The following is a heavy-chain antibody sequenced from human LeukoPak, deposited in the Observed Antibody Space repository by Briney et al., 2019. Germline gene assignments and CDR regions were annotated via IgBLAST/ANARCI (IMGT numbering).Heavy chain of an antibody. J-gene: IGHJ4*02. V-gene: IGHV3-7*01. CDR1: GFTFSSYW. CDR3: ARDRTGNDY. CDR2: IKEDGSEK. Sequence: GGSLRLSCAASGFTFSSYWMSWIRQAPGKGLEWVANIKEDGSEKYYVDSVRGRFTISRDNAKNSLSLQMNSLRAEDTAAYYCARDRTGNDYWGQGALVTVSS. D-gene: IGHD1-1*01.